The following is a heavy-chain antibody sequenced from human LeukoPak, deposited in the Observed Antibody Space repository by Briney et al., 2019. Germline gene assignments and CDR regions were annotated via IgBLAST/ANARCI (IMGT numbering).Heavy chain of an antibody. CDR2: ISGSGGST. CDR1: GFTFSSYG. D-gene: IGHD5-18*01. J-gene: IGHJ4*02. CDR3: AKVLEDTDHDY. V-gene: IGHV3-23*01. Sequence: GGSLRLSCAASGFTFSSYGMSWVRQAPGKGLEWVSAISGSGGSTYYADSVKGRFTISRGNSKNTLYLQMNSLRAEDTAVYYCAKVLEDTDHDYWSQGTLVTVSS.